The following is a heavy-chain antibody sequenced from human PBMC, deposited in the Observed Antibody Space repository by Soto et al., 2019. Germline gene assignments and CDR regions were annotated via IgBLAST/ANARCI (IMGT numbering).Heavy chain of an antibody. CDR3: ARDRDLSSSWSFDY. Sequence: GGSLRLSCAASGFTFSDYYMTWIRQAPGKGLEWISYISTRSDYTNYADSVKGRFTISRDNAKSSLYLQMNTLRAEDTAVYYCARDRDLSSSWSFDYRGQGILVTVSS. D-gene: IGHD6-13*01. CDR1: GFTFSDYY. V-gene: IGHV3-11*06. CDR2: ISTRSDYT. J-gene: IGHJ4*02.